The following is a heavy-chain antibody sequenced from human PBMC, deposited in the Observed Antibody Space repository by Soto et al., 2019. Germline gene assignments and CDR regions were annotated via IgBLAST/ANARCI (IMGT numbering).Heavy chain of an antibody. CDR1: GITFSGYG. CDR2: ISFDGSNK. J-gene: IGHJ4*02. CDR3: VRAWYYYDSSGYSFDS. D-gene: IGHD3-22*01. V-gene: IGHV3-30*03. Sequence: PGGSLRLSCAGSGITFSGYGMHWVRQAPGKGLEWVAVISFDGSNKHYADSVKGRFTISRDNSKNTLYLQMNSLRAEDTAVYYCVRAWYYYDSSGYSFDSWGQGTLVTVSS.